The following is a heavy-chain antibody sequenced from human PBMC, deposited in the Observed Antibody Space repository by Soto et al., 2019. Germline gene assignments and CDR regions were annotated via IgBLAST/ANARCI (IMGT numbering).Heavy chain of an antibody. CDR3: TTDGRPLTYYDYVWGSYRYTSVDY. J-gene: IGHJ4*02. CDR2: IKSKTDGGTT. Sequence: GGSLRLSCAASGFTFSNAWMNWVRQAPGKGLEWVGRIKSKTDGGTTDYAAPVKGRFTISRDDSKNTLYLQMNSLKTEDTAVYYCTTDGRPLTYYDYVWGSYRYTSVDYWGQGTLVTVSS. D-gene: IGHD3-16*02. V-gene: IGHV3-15*07. CDR1: GFTFSNAW.